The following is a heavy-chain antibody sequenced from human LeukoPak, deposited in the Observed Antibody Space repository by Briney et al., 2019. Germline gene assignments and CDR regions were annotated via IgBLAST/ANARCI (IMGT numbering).Heavy chain of an antibody. CDR1: GGTFSSYA. Sequence: ASVKVSCKASGGTFSSYAISWVRQAPGQGLEWMGGITPIFGTANYAQKFQGRVTITADESTSTAYMELSSLRSEDTAVYYCARAIYLERNWFDPWGQGTLVTVSS. CDR3: ARAIYLERNWFDP. V-gene: IGHV1-69*13. J-gene: IGHJ5*02. D-gene: IGHD2-21*01. CDR2: ITPIFGTA.